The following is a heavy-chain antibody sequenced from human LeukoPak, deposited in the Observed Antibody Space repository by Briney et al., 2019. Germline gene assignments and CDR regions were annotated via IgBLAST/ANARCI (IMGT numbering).Heavy chain of an antibody. Sequence: SETLSLTCTVSGGSISSYYWSWIRQPPGKGLEWIGYIYYSGSTNYNPSLKSRVTISVDTSKNRFSLKLSSVTAADTAVYYCARRTTVTTFDYWGQGTLVTVSS. J-gene: IGHJ4*02. D-gene: IGHD4-17*01. V-gene: IGHV4-59*01. CDR1: GGSISSYY. CDR2: IYYSGST. CDR3: ARRTTVTTFDY.